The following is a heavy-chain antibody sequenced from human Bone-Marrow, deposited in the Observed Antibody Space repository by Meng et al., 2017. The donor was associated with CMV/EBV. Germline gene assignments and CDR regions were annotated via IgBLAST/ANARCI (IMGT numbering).Heavy chain of an antibody. CDR3: ARGYYYDSSGYYRTLDY. D-gene: IGHD3-22*01. V-gene: IGHV3-30*03. CDR2: ISYDGSNK. Sequence: GGSLRLSCAASGFTFSSYSMHWVRQAPGKGLEWVAVISYDGSNKYYADFVEGRFTISRDNSKNTLDLQMNRLRAEDTAVYYCARGYYYDSSGYYRTLDYWGQGTLVTVSS. J-gene: IGHJ4*02. CDR1: GFTFSSYS.